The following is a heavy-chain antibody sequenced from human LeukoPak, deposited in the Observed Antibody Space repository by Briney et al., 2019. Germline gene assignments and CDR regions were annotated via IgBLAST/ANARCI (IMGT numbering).Heavy chain of an antibody. Sequence: NPSGGSTSYAQKFQGRVTMTRDTSTSTVYMELSSLRSEDTAVYYCARGQSIAAQTDMDVWGKGTTVTVSS. J-gene: IGHJ6*03. V-gene: IGHV1-46*01. D-gene: IGHD6-6*01. CDR3: ARGQSIAAQTDMDV. CDR2: NPSGGST.